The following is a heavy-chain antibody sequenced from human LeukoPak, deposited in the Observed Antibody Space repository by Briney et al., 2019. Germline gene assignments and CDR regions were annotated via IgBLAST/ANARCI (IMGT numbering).Heavy chain of an antibody. CDR3: ARGGDTMVRGRKLDY. Sequence: PSETLSLTCTVSGGSVSSSSYYWSWIRQPPGKGLEWIGYIYYSGTTNYNPSLKSRVTISVDTSKNQFSLRLSSVTAADTAVYYCARGGDTMVRGRKLDYWGQGTLVTVSS. D-gene: IGHD3-10*01. CDR1: GGSVSSSSYY. CDR2: IYYSGTT. V-gene: IGHV4-61*01. J-gene: IGHJ4*02.